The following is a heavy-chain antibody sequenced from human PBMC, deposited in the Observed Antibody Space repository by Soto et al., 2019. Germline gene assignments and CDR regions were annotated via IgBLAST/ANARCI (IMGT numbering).Heavy chain of an antibody. CDR2: IGTDTVTK. CDR3: AIGGGQIYYKGLDV. CDR1: GFTFSAHT. V-gene: IGHV3-48*02. D-gene: IGHD3-10*01. J-gene: IGHJ6*02. Sequence: GGSLRLSCAASGFTFSAHTMTWVRQAPGKGLEWVSYIGTDTVTKHYPDSVRGRFTISRDNAKNSLYLQMDSLRDEDTAVYYCAIGGGQIYYKGLDVWGQGTTVTVSS.